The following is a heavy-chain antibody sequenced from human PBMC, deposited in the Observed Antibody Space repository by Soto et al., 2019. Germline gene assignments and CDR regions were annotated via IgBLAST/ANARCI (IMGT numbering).Heavy chain of an antibody. CDR1: GGSFSGYY. V-gene: IGHV4-34*01. J-gene: IGHJ3*02. CDR2: INHNGST. Sequence: QVQLQQWGAGLLQPSETLSLTCAVYGGSFSGYYWSWIRQPPGKGLEWIGEINHNGSTNYNPALKCRVTLSLDACKNHFALKLNSVTAAYTAVYYCVRAPAWTFDIWGQGTMATV. D-gene: IGHD1-1*01. CDR3: VRAPAWTFDI.